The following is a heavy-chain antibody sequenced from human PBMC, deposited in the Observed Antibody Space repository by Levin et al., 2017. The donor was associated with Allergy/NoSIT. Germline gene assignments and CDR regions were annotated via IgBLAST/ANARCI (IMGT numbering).Heavy chain of an antibody. CDR3: TKDDLIARGETYRYSWFDS. V-gene: IGHV3-23*01. D-gene: IGHD3-9*01. Sequence: GGSLRLSCAASGFTFSSYALSWVRQAPGKGLEWVSGIVDSGASTYYADSVKGRFTISRDNSKNTLYLQMNSLRAEDTAMYYCTKDDLIARGETYRYSWFDSWGQGTLVTVSS. J-gene: IGHJ5*01. CDR1: GFTFSSYA. CDR2: IVDSGAST.